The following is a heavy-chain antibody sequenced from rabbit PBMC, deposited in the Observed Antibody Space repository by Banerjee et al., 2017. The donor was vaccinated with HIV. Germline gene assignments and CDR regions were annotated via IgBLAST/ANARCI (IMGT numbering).Heavy chain of an antibody. D-gene: IGHD2-1*01. CDR1: GISFSSSYY. Sequence: QQQLEESGGGLVKPGGTLTLTCKASGISFSSSYYMCWVRQAPGKGLEWIACIDAGSSLYPWYASWAKGRFTISRSTSLSTVTLQMTSLTAADTATYFCARGYNYDDSGNWDGFDPWGPGTLVTVS. CDR2: IDAGSSLYP. CDR3: ARGYNYDDSGNWDGFDP. V-gene: IGHV1S43*01. J-gene: IGHJ2*01.